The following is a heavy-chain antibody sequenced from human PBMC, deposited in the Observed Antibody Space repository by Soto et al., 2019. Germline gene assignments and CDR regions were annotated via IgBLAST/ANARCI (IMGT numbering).Heavy chain of an antibody. V-gene: IGHV4-59*01. Sequence: QVQLQESGPGQVKPSETLSLTCIVSGGSISNKYWTWIRQPPGKGLEWIGSIYYTGGTTYHPSLTSLVAISLDTSMQRFSLRMNSVTAADTAVYFCARATVQRHFASWGQGTLVTVST. CDR2: IYYTGGT. J-gene: IGHJ4*02. D-gene: IGHD4-4*01. CDR1: GGSISNKY. CDR3: ARATVQRHFAS.